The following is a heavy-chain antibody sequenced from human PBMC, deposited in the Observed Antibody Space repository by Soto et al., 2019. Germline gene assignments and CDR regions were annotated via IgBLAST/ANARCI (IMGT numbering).Heavy chain of an antibody. Sequence: GGSLRLSCAASGFTFSSYAMSWVRQAPGKGLEWVSAISGSGGSTYYADSVKGRFTISRDNSKNMLYLQMNSLRAEDTAVYYCANLEDCTNGVCYFGYYYYGMDVWGQGTTVTVSS. V-gene: IGHV3-23*01. CDR3: ANLEDCTNGVCYFGYYYYGMDV. CDR2: ISGSGGST. J-gene: IGHJ6*02. D-gene: IGHD2-8*01. CDR1: GFTFSSYA.